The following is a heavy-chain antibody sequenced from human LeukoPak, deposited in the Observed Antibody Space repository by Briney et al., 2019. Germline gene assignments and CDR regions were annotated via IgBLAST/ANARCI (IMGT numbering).Heavy chain of an antibody. CDR2: ISSSSSYI. CDR1: GFTFSSYS. CDR3: AKVPLRYYGSGSYFDY. J-gene: IGHJ4*02. V-gene: IGHV3-21*04. Sequence: GGSLRLSCAASGFTFSSYSMNWVRQAPGKGLEWVSSISSSSSYIYYADSVKGRFTIPRDNAKNSLYLQMNSLRAEDTAVYYCAKVPLRYYGSGSYFDYWGQGTLVTVSS. D-gene: IGHD3-10*01.